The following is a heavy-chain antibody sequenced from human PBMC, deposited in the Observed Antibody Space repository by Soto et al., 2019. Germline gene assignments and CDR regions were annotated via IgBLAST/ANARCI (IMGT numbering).Heavy chain of an antibody. CDR3: AREAAAGPNWFDP. J-gene: IGHJ5*02. V-gene: IGHV1-3*01. CDR1: GYTFTSYA. CDR2: INAGNGNT. D-gene: IGHD6-13*01. Sequence: ASVKVSCKASGYTFTSYAMHWVRQAPGQRLEWMGWINAGNGNTKYSQKFQGRVTITRDTSASTAYMELSSLRSEDTAVYYCAREAAAGPNWFDPWGQGTLVTVSS.